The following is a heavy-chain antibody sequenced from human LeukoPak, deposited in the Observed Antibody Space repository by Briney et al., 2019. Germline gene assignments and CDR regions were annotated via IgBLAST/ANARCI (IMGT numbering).Heavy chain of an antibody. CDR3: ARRAMVRGVYRAPFDY. V-gene: IGHV3-7*03. D-gene: IGHD3-10*01. J-gene: IGHJ4*02. CDR2: IKQDGSEK. CDR1: GFTFSSYW. Sequence: GGSLRLSCAASGFTFSSYWMIWVRQAPGKGLEWVANIKQDGSEKYYVDSVKGRFTISRDNAKNSLYLQMNSLRAEDTAVYYCARRAMVRGVYRAPFDYWGQGTLVTVSS.